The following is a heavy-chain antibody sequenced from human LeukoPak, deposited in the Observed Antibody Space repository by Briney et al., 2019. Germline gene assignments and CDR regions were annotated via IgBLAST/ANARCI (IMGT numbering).Heavy chain of an antibody. Sequence: PSETLSLTCAVYGGSFSGYYWSWIRQPPGKGLEWIGEINHSGSTNYNPSLKSRVTISVDTSKNQFSLKLSSVTAADTAVYYCARASLYGSGKGYFDYWGQGTLVTVSS. V-gene: IGHV4-34*01. CDR3: ARASLYGSGKGYFDY. CDR2: INHSGST. D-gene: IGHD3-10*01. J-gene: IGHJ4*02. CDR1: GGSFSGYY.